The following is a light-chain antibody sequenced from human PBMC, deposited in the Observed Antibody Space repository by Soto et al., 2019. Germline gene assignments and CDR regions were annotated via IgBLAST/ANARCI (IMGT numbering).Light chain of an antibody. J-gene: IGLJ1*01. CDR3: QSYDSSLSAFYV. CDR1: SSNIGAGYD. V-gene: IGLV1-40*01. CDR2: GNR. Sequence: QSVLTQPPSVSGAPGQRVTISCTGSSSNIGAGYDVHWYQQIPGKAPKLLIYGNRNRPSGVPDRFSGSKSGTSASLAITGLQAEDEADYYCQSYDSSLSAFYVFGTGTKLTVL.